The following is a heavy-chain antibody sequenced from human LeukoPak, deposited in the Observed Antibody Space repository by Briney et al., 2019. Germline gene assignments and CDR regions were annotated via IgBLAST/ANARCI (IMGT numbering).Heavy chain of an antibody. D-gene: IGHD1-26*01. CDR2: MNDSGST. J-gene: IGHJ4*02. CDR1: GGSFSGYY. V-gene: IGHV4-34*01. Sequence: PSETLSLTCAVYGGSFSGYYWSWIRQPPGKGLEWIGEMNDSGSTNYNPSLKSRVTISVDTSKNQFSLKLSSVTAADTAVYYCARALRGVGANPLLYWGQGTLVTVSS. CDR3: ARALRGVGANPLLY.